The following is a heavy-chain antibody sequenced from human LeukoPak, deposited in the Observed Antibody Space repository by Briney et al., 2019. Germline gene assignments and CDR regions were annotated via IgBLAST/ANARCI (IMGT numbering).Heavy chain of an antibody. J-gene: IGHJ1*01. V-gene: IGHV1-8*01. CDR1: GYTFTSYD. D-gene: IGHD3-22*01. Sequence: ASVKVSCKAPGYTFTSYDINWVRQATGQGLEWMGWMNPNSGNTGYAQKFQGRVTMTRNTSISTAYMELSSLRSEDTAVYYCARSLLVNYYDSSGRAEYFQHWGQGTLVTVSS. CDR3: ARSLLVNYYDSSGRAEYFQH. CDR2: MNPNSGNT.